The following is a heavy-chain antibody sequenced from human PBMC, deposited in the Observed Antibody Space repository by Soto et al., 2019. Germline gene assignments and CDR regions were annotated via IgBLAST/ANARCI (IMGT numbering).Heavy chain of an antibody. CDR3: ARAQGSSTSLEIYYYYYYGMDV. D-gene: IGHD2-2*01. V-gene: IGHV1-69*01. CDR1: GGTFGSYA. J-gene: IGHJ6*02. Sequence: QVQLVQSGAEVKKPGSSVKVSCKASGGTFGSYAISWVRQAPGQGLEWMGGIIPIPGTANYAQKFQGRVTIAADESTSTDYMELSRLRSEDTAVYYCARAQGSSTSLEIYYYYYYGMDVWGQRTTVTVSS. CDR2: IIPIPGTA.